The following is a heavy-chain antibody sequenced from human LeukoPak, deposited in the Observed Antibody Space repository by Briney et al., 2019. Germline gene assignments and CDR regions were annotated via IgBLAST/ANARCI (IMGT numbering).Heavy chain of an antibody. CDR3: ARDVSSSFDY. CDR2: IWYDGSNK. Sequence: GGSLRLSCAASGFTFSNYGMHWVRQAPGKGLEWVAVIWYDGSNKYYADSVKGRFTISRDNSKNTLYLEMNSLRAEDTAVYYCARDVSSSFDYWGQGTLVTVSS. D-gene: IGHD6-13*01. CDR1: GFTFSNYG. J-gene: IGHJ4*02. V-gene: IGHV3-33*01.